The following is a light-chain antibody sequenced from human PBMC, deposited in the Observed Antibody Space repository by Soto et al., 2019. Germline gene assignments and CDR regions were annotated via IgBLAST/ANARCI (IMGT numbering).Light chain of an antibody. CDR1: QSVSSN. V-gene: IGKV3-15*01. CDR3: QQYNNWPPLT. Sequence: EIVMTQSPATLSVSPGERATLSCRASQSVSSNLAWYQQKPGQAPRLLISGASTRATGIPARFSGSGSGTEFTLTISGLQSEVFAVYYCQQYNNWPPLTFGGGTKVEIK. CDR2: GAS. J-gene: IGKJ4*01.